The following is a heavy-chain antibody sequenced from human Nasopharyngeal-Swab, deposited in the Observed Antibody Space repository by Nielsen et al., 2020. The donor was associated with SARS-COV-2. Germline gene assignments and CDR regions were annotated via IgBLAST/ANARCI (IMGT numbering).Heavy chain of an antibody. D-gene: IGHD3-10*01. J-gene: IGHJ4*02. CDR3: AKAVGYYYGSGRLYSDY. CDR1: GFTFSTYA. V-gene: IGHV3-23*01. Sequence: GESLKISCAASGFTFSTYAMTLVRQAPGKGLEWVSAISGAGASTYYADSVKGRFTISRDNSKNTVSLQMNSLRAEDTAVYYCAKAVGYYYGSGRLYSDYWGQGTLVTVSS. CDR2: ISGAGAST.